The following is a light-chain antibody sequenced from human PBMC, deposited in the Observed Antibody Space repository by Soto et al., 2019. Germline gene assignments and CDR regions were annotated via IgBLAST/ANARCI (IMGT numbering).Light chain of an antibody. CDR1: QSVSSSY. CDR3: QQYGSSPLT. CDR2: GAS. J-gene: IGKJ4*01. Sequence: EIVLTQSPGTLSLSPGERATLSCRASQSVSSSYLAWYQQKPGQAPSLLIYGASSRATDIPDRFSGSGSGTDFTLTISRLEPEDFAVYYCQQYGSSPLTFGGGTKVEIK. V-gene: IGKV3-20*01.